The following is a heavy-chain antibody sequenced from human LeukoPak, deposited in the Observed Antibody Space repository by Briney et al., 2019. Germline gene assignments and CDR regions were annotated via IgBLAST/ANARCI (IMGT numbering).Heavy chain of an antibody. CDR2: IRTDGTIT. CDR1: GFTFSSYW. D-gene: IGHD1/OR15-1a*01. V-gene: IGHV3-74*03. CDR3: AREGTGSYMDV. Sequence: PGGSLRLSCVASGFTFSSYWMHWVRQAPGKGLVWVSRIRTDGTITTYADSVKGRFSISRDNAKNTLYLQVNSLRVEDTAVYYCAREGTGSYMDVWGKGTTVTVSS. J-gene: IGHJ6*03.